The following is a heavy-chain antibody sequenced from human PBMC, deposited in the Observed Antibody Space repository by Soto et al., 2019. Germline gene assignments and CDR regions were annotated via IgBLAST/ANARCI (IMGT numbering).Heavy chain of an antibody. CDR1: GFTVSSYD. Sequence: EVQLVESGGGLVQPGGSLRLACAASGFTVSSYDMHWVRHVTGKGLEWVSTLGAGGDTYFPDSVKGRFTISRDHAKNSLYLQMNNLGAGDTAVYYCARGTMVRGTLDPGISGPLDCWGQGTLVAVSS. CDR3: ARGTMVRGTLDPGISGPLDC. CDR2: LGAGGDT. D-gene: IGHD3-10*01. V-gene: IGHV3-13*01. J-gene: IGHJ4*02.